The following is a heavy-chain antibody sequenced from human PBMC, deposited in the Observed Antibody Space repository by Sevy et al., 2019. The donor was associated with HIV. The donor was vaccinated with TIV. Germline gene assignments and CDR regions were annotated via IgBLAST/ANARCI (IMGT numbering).Heavy chain of an antibody. Sequence: GGSLRLSCEASGFTFSDYHMTWIRQAPGKGLEWVAYISSRGSTEHYADSVKGRFTISRDNVKNSLYLQMDSLRGEDTAVYYCGREADYYFDSWGQGSLVTVSS. J-gene: IGHJ4*02. CDR1: GFTFSDYH. V-gene: IGHV3-11*01. CDR2: ISSRGSTE. CDR3: GREADYYFDS. D-gene: IGHD2-21*02.